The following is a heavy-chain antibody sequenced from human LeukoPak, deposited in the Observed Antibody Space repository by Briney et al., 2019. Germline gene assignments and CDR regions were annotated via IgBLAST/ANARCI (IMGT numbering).Heavy chain of an antibody. CDR3: AKQLGYCSDGSCYFPY. J-gene: IGHJ4*02. CDR2: ISNNGGYT. V-gene: IGHV3-23*01. D-gene: IGHD2-15*01. CDR1: GFTFSSSA. Sequence: GGSLRLSCAASGFTFSSSAMSWVRQAPGKGLEWVSAISNNGGYTYYADSVQGRFTISRDNSKSTLCLQMNSLRAEDTAVYCCAKQLGYCSDGSCYFPYWGQGTLVTVSS.